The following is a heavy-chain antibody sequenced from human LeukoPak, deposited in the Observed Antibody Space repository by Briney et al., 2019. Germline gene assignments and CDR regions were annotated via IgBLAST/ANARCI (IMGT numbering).Heavy chain of an antibody. D-gene: IGHD2-2*02. CDR1: GFTFSSYS. CDR2: ISSSSTI. V-gene: IGHV3-48*01. J-gene: IGHJ4*02. Sequence: GGSLRLSCAASGFTFSSYSMNWVRQAPGKGLEWVSYISSSSTIYYADSVKGRFTISRDNSKNTLYLQMNSLRPEDTAVYFCARGKVVPPAILPNNWGQGTLVTVSS. CDR3: ARGKVVPPAILPNN.